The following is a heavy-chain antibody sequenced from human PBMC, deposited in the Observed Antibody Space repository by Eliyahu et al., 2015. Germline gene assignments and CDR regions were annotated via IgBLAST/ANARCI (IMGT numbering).Heavy chain of an antibody. CDR3: ARMGINWYFDL. D-gene: IGHD7-27*01. J-gene: IGHJ2*01. Sequence: EVQLVQSGAEVKKPGXSLKISWKDFGYSFTGYWIGWVRQMPGKGLEWMGIIYPGGDSNIIYSSSFQGQVTISADKSTSTAYLQWSSLKASDTAIYYCARMGINWYFDLWGRGTLVTVSS. V-gene: IGHV5-51*01. CDR2: IYPGGDSNI. CDR1: GYSFTGYW.